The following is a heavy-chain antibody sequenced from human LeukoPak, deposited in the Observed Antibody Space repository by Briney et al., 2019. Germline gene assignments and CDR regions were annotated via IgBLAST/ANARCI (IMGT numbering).Heavy chain of an antibody. Sequence: ASVKVSCKASGYTFTSYYMHWVRQAPGQGLEWMGVINPSGGTTNYAQKFQGRITMTRDTSTSTVYMELSSLRSEDTAVYYCARFAVHRRLAVNGQFGLDYWGQGPLVTVSS. D-gene: IGHD6-19*01. CDR1: GYTFTSYY. J-gene: IGHJ4*02. V-gene: IGHV1-46*01. CDR2: INPSGGTT. CDR3: ARFAVHRRLAVNGQFGLDY.